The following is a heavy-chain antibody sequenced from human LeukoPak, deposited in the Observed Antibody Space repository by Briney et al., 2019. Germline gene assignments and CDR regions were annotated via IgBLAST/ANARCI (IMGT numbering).Heavy chain of an antibody. V-gene: IGHV3-23*01. CDR2: LRGSGGST. CDR3: AKDRRVTILADAFDI. J-gene: IGHJ3*02. Sequence: GVSLRLLCAVSGFIFRSYSMRWVRQAPRKGWEGVIALRGSGGSTYYADSVKGRFTISRDNSKNTLYLQMNSLRAEDTAVYYCAKDRRVTILADAFDIWGQGTMVTVSS. D-gene: IGHD3-3*01. CDR1: GFIFRSYS.